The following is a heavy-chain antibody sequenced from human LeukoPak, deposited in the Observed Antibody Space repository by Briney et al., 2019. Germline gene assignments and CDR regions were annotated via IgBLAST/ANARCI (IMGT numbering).Heavy chain of an antibody. CDR3: ASHSNYGSGSYYRPFDY. CDR1: GFTFSGFW. CDR2: IKQDGSEK. Sequence: GGSLRLSCAASGFTFSGFWMNWVRQAPGKGLEWVANIKQDGSEKTYVDSVKGRFTISRDNAKNSLYLQMNSLRAEDTAVYYCASHSNYGSGSYYRPFDYWGQGTLVTVSS. J-gene: IGHJ4*02. D-gene: IGHD3-10*01. V-gene: IGHV3-7*01.